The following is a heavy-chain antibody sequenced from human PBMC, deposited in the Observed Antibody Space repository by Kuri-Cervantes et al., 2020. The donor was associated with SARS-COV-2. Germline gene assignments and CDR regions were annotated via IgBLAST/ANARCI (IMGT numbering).Heavy chain of an antibody. CDR3: AKDQHGIVVVVAAIDY. V-gene: IGHV3-30*18. CDR1: VFTFSSCN. D-gene: IGHD2-15*01. Sequence: GGSLRLSCAGSVFTFSSCNMCWVRQAPGSGLEWVALISYDGNNKFYADSVKGRFTISRDNSKNTLYLQMNSLRAEDTAVYYCAKDQHGIVVVVAAIDYWGQGALVTVSS. J-gene: IGHJ4*02. CDR2: ISYDGNNK.